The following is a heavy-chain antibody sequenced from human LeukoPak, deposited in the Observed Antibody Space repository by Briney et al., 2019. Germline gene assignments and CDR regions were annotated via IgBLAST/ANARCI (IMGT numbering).Heavy chain of an antibody. D-gene: IGHD3-22*01. Sequence: GGSLRLSYAASGFTFSSYSMNWVRQAPGKGLEWVSSISSSSSYIYYADSVKGRFTISRDNAKNSLYLQMNSLRAEDTAVYYCASTPDPYDSSGSDYWGQGTLVTVSS. CDR2: ISSSSSYI. CDR1: GFTFSSYS. V-gene: IGHV3-21*01. CDR3: ASTPDPYDSSGSDY. J-gene: IGHJ4*02.